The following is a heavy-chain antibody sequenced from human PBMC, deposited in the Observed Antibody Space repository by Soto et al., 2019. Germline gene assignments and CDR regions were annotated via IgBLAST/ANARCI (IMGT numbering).Heavy chain of an antibody. CDR3: ARGGAPGAGDY. D-gene: IGHD6-13*01. J-gene: IGHJ4*02. V-gene: IGHV3-7*01. Sequence: EVQLVESGGGLVQPGGSLRLSCAASGFTFSRYWMSWVRQAPGKGLEWVANIKEDGSEKYYVDSVTGRFTISRDNAKNSLFLQMNSLRAYYTAVYYCARGGAPGAGDYWGQGTLVTVSS. CDR1: GFTFSRYW. CDR2: IKEDGSEK.